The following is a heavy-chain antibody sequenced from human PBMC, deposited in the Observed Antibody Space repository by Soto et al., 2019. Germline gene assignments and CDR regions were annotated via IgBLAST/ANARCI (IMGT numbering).Heavy chain of an antibody. CDR2: VRQDGGQT. Sequence: EVQVVESGGDLVQPGGSLRLSCGTSGFSFTTYWMSWVRQAPGKGLEWLANVRQDGGQTYYVDSVKARFVTSRDNTKNSVFLQMNSLTVEDTAVYFCASQRNYGEHDYWGQGTLVTVSS. V-gene: IGHV3-7*01. J-gene: IGHJ4*02. D-gene: IGHD4-17*01. CDR3: ASQRNYGEHDY. CDR1: GFSFTTYW.